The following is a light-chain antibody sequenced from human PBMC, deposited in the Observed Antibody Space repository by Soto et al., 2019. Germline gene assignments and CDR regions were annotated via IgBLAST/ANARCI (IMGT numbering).Light chain of an antibody. CDR1: SSDVGSYNL. CDR3: CSYEGGHTVV. Sequence: QSALTQPASVSGSPGQSITISCTGTSSDVGSYNLVSWYQQHPGKAPKLVIFEGNMRPSGVSVRFSGSKSGNTASLTISGLQAEDEADYHCCSYEGGHTVVFGGGTKLTVL. CDR2: EGN. J-gene: IGLJ3*02. V-gene: IGLV2-23*01.